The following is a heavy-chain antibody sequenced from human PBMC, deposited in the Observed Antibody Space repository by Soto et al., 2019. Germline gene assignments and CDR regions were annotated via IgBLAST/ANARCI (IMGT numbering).Heavy chain of an antibody. J-gene: IGHJ4*02. CDR2: ISSSGSTI. D-gene: IGHD3-3*01. V-gene: IGHV3-11*01. CDR1: GFTFSDYY. CDR3: ARDTYYDFWSGYYPLFDY. Sequence: GGSLRLSCAASGFTFSDYYMSWIRQAPGKGLEWVSYISSSGSTIYYADSVKGRFTISRDNAKNSLYLQMNSLRAEDTAVYYCARDTYYDFWSGYYPLFDYWGQGTLVTVSS.